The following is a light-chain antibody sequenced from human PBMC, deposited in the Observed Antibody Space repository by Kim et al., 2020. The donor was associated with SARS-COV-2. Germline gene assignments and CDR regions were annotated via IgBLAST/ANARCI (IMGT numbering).Light chain of an antibody. CDR3: QQYGSVPRT. V-gene: IGKV3-20*01. CDR2: GAS. J-gene: IGKJ1*01. Sequence: EIVLTQSPGTLSLSPGERATLSCRASQSISAADLGWYLAWYQQKPGQPPRLIIYGASSRATGIPDRFSGSGSGTDFTLTISRLEPEDYAVYYCQQYGSVPRTFGQGTKVDIK. CDR1: QSISAADLGWY.